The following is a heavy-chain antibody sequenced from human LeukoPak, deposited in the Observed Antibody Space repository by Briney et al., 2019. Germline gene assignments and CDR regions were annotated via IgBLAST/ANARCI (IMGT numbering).Heavy chain of an antibody. CDR2: IYYSGST. CDR1: GGSFSGYY. CDR3: ARVPEQQLVDY. J-gene: IGHJ4*02. Sequence: SETLSLTCAVYGGSFSGYYWSWIRQPPEKGLEWIGSIYYSGSTYYNPSLKSRVTISVDTSKNQFSLKLSSVTAADTAVYYCARVPEQQLVDYWGQGTLVTVSS. D-gene: IGHD6-13*01. V-gene: IGHV4-34*01.